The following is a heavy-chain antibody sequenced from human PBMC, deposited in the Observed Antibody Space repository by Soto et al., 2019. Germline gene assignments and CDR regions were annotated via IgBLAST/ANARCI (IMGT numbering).Heavy chain of an antibody. CDR3: ARETITMVRVVIMPAAFDI. CDR2: IYYSGST. J-gene: IGHJ3*02. V-gene: IGHV4-59*01. CDR1: GGSISSYY. Sequence: SETLSLTCTVSGGSISSYYWSWIRQPPGKGLEWIGYIYYSGSTNYNPSLKSRVTISVDTSKNQFSLKLSSVTAADTAVYYCARETITMVRVVIMPAAFDIWGPVTMVT. D-gene: IGHD3-10*01.